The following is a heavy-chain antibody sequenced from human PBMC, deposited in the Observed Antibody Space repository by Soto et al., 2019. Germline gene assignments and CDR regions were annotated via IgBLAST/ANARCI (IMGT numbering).Heavy chain of an antibody. D-gene: IGHD6-13*01. CDR3: ARHRIAATAPDY. V-gene: IGHV5-10-1*01. CDR1: GYSFTDYW. J-gene: IGHJ4*02. Sequence: GESLKISCKGSGYSFTDYWITWVCQMPGKGLEWMGRIDASDSYTNYKPSFQGHVTISVDKSISTAYLQWSSLKASDTAMYYCARHRIAATAPDYWGQGTLVTVSS. CDR2: IDASDSYT.